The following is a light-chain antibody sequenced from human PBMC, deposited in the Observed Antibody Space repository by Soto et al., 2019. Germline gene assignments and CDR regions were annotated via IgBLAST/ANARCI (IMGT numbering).Light chain of an antibody. J-gene: IGKJ4*01. CDR2: GTS. V-gene: IGKV3-15*01. CDR1: QNINDN. Sequence: EVXLTQSPATLSVSPGERATLSCRASQNINDNLAWYQQKNRQAPRLVIHGTSIRSTNFPASFSGSGSETDFTLTIDSLQSEDFAVYYCQQYNEWPLTFGGGTKVEIK. CDR3: QQYNEWPLT.